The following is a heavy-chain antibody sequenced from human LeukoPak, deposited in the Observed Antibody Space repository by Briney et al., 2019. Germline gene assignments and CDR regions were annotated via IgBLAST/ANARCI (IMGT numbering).Heavy chain of an antibody. D-gene: IGHD2-2*01. CDR3: ARLGYCSSTSCRRFDP. Sequence: ASVEVSCKASGYTFTSYGISWVRQAPGQELEWMGWISAYNGNTNYAQKLQGRVTMTTDTSTSTAYMELRSLRSDDTAVYYCARLGYCSSTSCRRFDPWGQGTLVTVSS. CDR2: ISAYNGNT. V-gene: IGHV1-18*04. CDR1: GYTFTSYG. J-gene: IGHJ5*02.